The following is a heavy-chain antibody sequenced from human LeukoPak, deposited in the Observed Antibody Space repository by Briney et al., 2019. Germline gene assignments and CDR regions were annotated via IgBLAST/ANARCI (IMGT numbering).Heavy chain of an antibody. V-gene: IGHV5-51*01. Sequence: GESLKISCQGSGCTFTNYWIAWVREMPGKGLEWMAIIFPGDSDTRYSPSFRGRVTISADKSIRTVYLQWSSLKASDAAICYCARPLTVGSSQDAFDIWGQGTMVTVSS. J-gene: IGHJ3*02. CDR3: ARPLTVGSSQDAFDI. CDR2: IFPGDSDT. D-gene: IGHD3-10*01. CDR1: GCTFTNYW.